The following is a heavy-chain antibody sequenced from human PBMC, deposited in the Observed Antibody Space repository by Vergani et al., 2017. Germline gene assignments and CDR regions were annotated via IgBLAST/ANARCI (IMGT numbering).Heavy chain of an antibody. J-gene: IGHJ5*02. CDR1: GYTFTSYY. D-gene: IGHD3-10*01. Sequence: QVQLVQSGAEVKKPGASVKVSCKASGYTFTSYYMHWVRQAPGQGLEWMGIINPSGGSTSYAQKFQGRVTMTRDTSTSTVYMELSSLRSEDTAVYYCARTYYYGAGRNWFDPWGQGTLVTVSS. CDR3: ARTYYYGAGRNWFDP. CDR2: INPSGGST. V-gene: IGHV1-46*03.